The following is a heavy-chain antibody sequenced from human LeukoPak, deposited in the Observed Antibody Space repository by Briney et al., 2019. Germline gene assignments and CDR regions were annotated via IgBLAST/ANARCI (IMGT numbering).Heavy chain of an antibody. Sequence: PGRSLRLSCAASGFTFDEYAMHWVRQAPGKGLEWVSGISWNSGNISYADSVKGRFTISRDNAKNSLYLQMNSLRAEDTALYYCAKGGYDTSGYPSLNYWGQGTLVTVSS. CDR3: AKGGYDTSGYPSLNY. CDR2: ISWNSGNI. V-gene: IGHV3-9*01. CDR1: GFTFDEYA. D-gene: IGHD3-22*01. J-gene: IGHJ4*02.